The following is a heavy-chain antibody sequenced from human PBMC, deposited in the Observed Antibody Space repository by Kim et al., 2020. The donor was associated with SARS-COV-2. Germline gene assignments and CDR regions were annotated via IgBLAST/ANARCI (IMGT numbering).Heavy chain of an antibody. D-gene: IGHD6-19*01. CDR3: AIPGNPYSSGWWEPYFDY. Sequence: ASVKVSCKASGYTFTSYDINWVRQATGQGLEWMGWMNPNSRNTGYAQKFQGRVTMTRNTSISTAYMELSSLRSEDTAVYYCAIPGNPYSSGWWEPYFDYWGQGTLVTVSS. CDR1: GYTFTSYD. CDR2: MNPNSRNT. J-gene: IGHJ4*02. V-gene: IGHV1-8*01.